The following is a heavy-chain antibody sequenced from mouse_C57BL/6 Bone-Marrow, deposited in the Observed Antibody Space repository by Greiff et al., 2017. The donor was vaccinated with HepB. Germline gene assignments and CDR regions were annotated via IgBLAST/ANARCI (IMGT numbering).Heavy chain of an antibody. Sequence: QVQLKQSGAELAKPGASVKLSCKASGYTFTSYWMHWVKQRPGQGLEWIGYINPSSGYTKYNQKFKDKATLTADKSSSTAYMQLSSLTYEDSAVYDCARGGSYYGNYVLYCDVWGTGTTVTVSA. J-gene: IGHJ1*03. CDR2: INPSSGYT. V-gene: IGHV1-7*01. D-gene: IGHD2-1*01. CDR3: ARGGSYYGNYVLYCDV. CDR1: GYTFTSYW.